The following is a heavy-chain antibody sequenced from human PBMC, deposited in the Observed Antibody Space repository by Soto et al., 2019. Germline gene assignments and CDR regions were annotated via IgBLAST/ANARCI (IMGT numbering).Heavy chain of an antibody. V-gene: IGHV4-31*03. CDR1: GDSISSDGYY. CDR3: ARVSYGMDV. Sequence: QVRLQESGPGLVKPSQTLSLTCTVSGDSISSDGYYWSWMRQHPGKGLEWIGYIYYSGSSYYNPSLKSRVTISVDASKNQFSLKLSSVTAADTAVYYCARVSYGMDVWGQGTTVTVSS. J-gene: IGHJ6*02. CDR2: IYYSGSS.